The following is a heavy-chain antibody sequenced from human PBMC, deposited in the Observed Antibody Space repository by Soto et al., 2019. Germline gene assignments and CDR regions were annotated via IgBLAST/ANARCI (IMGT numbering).Heavy chain of an antibody. Sequence: EVQLVESGGGLVKPGGSLRLSCAASGFTFSSYSMTWVRQAPGKGLEWVSSISSSSSYIYYADSVKGRFTISRDNAKNSLYLQMNSLRAEDTAVYYCAREGGMTTVATFDYWGQGTLVTVSS. CDR2: ISSSSSYI. J-gene: IGHJ4*02. D-gene: IGHD4-17*01. CDR3: AREGGMTTVATFDY. CDR1: GFTFSSYS. V-gene: IGHV3-21*01.